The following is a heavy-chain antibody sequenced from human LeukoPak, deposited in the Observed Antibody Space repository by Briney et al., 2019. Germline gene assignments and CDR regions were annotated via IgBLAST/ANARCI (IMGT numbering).Heavy chain of an antibody. Sequence: PGGSLRLSCAASGFTFSSYGMYWVRQAPGKGLEWVALISYDGSNKYYADSVKGRFTISRDNSRNTLYLQMNSLRAEDTAVYYCHVRLGELSLITWGQGTLVTVSS. CDR1: GFTFSSYG. D-gene: IGHD3-16*02. CDR2: ISYDGSNK. V-gene: IGHV3-30*03. CDR3: HVRLGELSLIT. J-gene: IGHJ4*02.